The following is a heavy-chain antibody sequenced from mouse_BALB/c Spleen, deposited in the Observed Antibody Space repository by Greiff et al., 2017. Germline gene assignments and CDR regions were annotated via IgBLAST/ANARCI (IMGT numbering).Heavy chain of an antibody. CDR2: IWGDGST. Sequence: HVQLVESGPGLVAPSQSLSITCTVSGFSLTGYGVNWVRQPPGKGLEWLGMIWGDGSTDYNSALKSRLSISKDNSKSQVFLKMNSLQTDDTARYYCARGGDYDGAGFAYWGQGTLVTVSA. CDR3: ARGGDYDGAGFAY. V-gene: IGHV2-6-7*01. CDR1: GFSLTGYG. D-gene: IGHD2-4*01. J-gene: IGHJ3*01.